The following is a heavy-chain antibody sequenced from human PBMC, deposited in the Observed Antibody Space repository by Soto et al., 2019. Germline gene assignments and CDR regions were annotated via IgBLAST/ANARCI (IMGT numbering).Heavy chain of an antibody. D-gene: IGHD5-12*01. J-gene: IGHJ4*02. Sequence: QVQLVQSGAELKKPGSSVKVSCKASGGTFAISVFNWVRQAPGQGLEWMGGIISIFGTPNYSQKFLGRVTITADESRSTGYMELSNLSSDDTAIYYCARDLGRGYEPGDYWGQGTQVTVSS. CDR2: IISIFGTP. CDR3: ARDLGRGYEPGDY. CDR1: GGTFAISV. V-gene: IGHV1-69*12.